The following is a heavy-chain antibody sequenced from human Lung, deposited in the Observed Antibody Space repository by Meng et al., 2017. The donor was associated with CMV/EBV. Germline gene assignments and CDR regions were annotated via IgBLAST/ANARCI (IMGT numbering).Heavy chain of an antibody. D-gene: IGHD5/OR15-5a*01. CDR1: GCSMSSVDYY. J-gene: IGHJ5*02. CDR2: IYYSGST. Sequence: TVSGCSMSSVDYYWTWIRQPPGKGLEWIRYIYYSGSTYYNPSLKSRVTISVDTSTKQFSLKLSSVTAADTAVYYCARGSVPLSWFDPWGQGTLVTVSS. V-gene: IGHV4-30-4*01. CDR3: ARGSVPLSWFDP.